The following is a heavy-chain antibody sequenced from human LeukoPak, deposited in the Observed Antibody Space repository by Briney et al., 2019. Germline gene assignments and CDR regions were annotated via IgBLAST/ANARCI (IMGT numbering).Heavy chain of an antibody. CDR1: GYTFTSYD. CDR3: ARVSGTSSWYNWFDP. V-gene: IGHV1-8*01. CDR2: MNPNNGKT. Sequence: GASVKISCKASGYTFTSYDINWVRQATGQGLEWMGWMNPNNGKTGYAQKFQGRVTMSRNTSISTAYMELSSLRSEDTAVYYCARVSGTSSWYNWFDPWGQGTLVTVSS. J-gene: IGHJ5*02. D-gene: IGHD6-13*01.